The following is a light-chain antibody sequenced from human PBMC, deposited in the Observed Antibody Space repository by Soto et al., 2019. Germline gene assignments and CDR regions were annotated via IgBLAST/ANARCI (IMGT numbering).Light chain of an antibody. J-gene: IGKJ1*01. V-gene: IGKV3-20*01. CDR1: QSVSGNA. CDR3: QQYRT. Sequence: EIVLAQSPDTLSLSPGERATLSCRASQSVSGNAFAWYQQKPGQAPRLLIYGASTRDTGIPDRFSGSGSGTDFTLTISSLEPEDFELYYCQQYRTFGRGTRVEIK. CDR2: GAS.